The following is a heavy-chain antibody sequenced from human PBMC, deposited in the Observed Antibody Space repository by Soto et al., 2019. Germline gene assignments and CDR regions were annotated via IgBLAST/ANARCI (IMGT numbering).Heavy chain of an antibody. CDR2: INHSGST. J-gene: IGHJ4*02. CDR3: VHSEIEAAGPFDY. V-gene: IGHV2-5*01. D-gene: IGHD6-13*01. Sequence: QPPGTGLEWIGEINHSGSTNYNPSLKSRVTITKDTSRNQVVLTITNMDPVDTAIYYCVHSEIEAAGPFDYWGQGTLVTVSS.